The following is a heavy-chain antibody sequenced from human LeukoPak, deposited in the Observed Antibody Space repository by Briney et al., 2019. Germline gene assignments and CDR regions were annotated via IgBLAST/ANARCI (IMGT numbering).Heavy chain of an antibody. CDR3: ARLVVITTFDWFDP. V-gene: IGHV4-4*07. Sequence: ASETLSLTCTVAGGSISSYYGSWIRQPAGKGLEWIGRIYTSGSTNYNPSPKSRVTMSVDTSKTQSSLQLTSVTAADTAVYYCARLVVITTFDWFDPWGQGTLVTVSS. CDR1: GGSISSYY. J-gene: IGHJ5*02. D-gene: IGHD3-22*01. CDR2: IYTSGST.